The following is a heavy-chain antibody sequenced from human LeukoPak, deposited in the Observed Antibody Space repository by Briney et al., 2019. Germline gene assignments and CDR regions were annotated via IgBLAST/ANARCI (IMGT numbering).Heavy chain of an antibody. CDR3: ARIYYDSSGYYYRRAFDI. CDR1: GFTFSSYA. V-gene: IGHV3-23*01. CDR2: ISGSGGST. D-gene: IGHD3-22*01. Sequence: GGSLRLSCAASGFTFSSYAMSWVRQAPGKGLEWVSAISGSGGSTYYADSVKGRFTISRDNSKNTLYLQMNSLRAEDTAVYYCARIYYDSSGYYYRRAFDIWGQGTMVTVSS. J-gene: IGHJ3*02.